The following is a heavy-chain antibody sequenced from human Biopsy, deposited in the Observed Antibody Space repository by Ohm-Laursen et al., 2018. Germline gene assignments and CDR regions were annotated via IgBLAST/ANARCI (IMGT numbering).Heavy chain of an antibody. V-gene: IGHV2-5*02. CDR3: VHRRMTPSEFDY. CDR2: IYWDDDK. J-gene: IGHJ4*02. CDR1: GFPLTSRGEG. Sequence: TQTLTLTCAFSGFPLTSRGEGVGWLRQPPGKAPEWLALIYWDDDKFYNPSLESRLTITKDTSKNQVLLIMTNMDPVDTATYFCVHRRMTPSEFDYWGQGTLVTVSS.